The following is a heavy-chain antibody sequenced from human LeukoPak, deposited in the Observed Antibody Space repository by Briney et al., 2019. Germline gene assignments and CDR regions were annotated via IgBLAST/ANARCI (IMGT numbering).Heavy chain of an antibody. J-gene: IGHJ4*02. CDR1: GFSFSIHG. CDR3: VQDFWATTGY. V-gene: IGHV3-23*01. D-gene: IGHD4-17*01. Sequence: GGSLRLSCAASGFSFSIHGMSWVRQAPGQGLEWVSAIGADSAYTEYADSFKGRFTISRDDSKNTLLLQMYSLRAEDTAVYYCVQDFWATTGYWGQGTLVTVSS. CDR2: IGADSAYT.